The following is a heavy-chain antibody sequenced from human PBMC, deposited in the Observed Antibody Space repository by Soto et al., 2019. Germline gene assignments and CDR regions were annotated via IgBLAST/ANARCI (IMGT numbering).Heavy chain of an antibody. CDR1: GAALNSGNYY. V-gene: IGHV4-31*03. D-gene: IGHD2-21*01. J-gene: IGHJ5*02. CDR2: IYVTGAV. Sequence: SETLSLTCIVSGAALNSGNYYWIWIRQVPGKGLEWIGHIYVTGAVDYNPSLRDRITISQDTSERQFSLNLRLVTAADTAVYYCARLRIATNNYKWFDPWGQGTLVTVLL. CDR3: ARLRIATNNYKWFDP.